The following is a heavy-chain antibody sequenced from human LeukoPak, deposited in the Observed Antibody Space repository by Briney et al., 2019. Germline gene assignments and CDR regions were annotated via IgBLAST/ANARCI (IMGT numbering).Heavy chain of an antibody. CDR1: GFTFTGYY. J-gene: IGHJ3*02. CDR3: ARDGYYYDSSGYYEVDAFDI. CDR2: INPNSGGT. D-gene: IGHD3-22*01. Sequence: ASVKVSCKASGFTFTGYYMHWVRQAPGQGLEWMGWINPNSGGTNYAQKFQGRVTMTRDTSISTAYMELSRLRSDDTAVYYCARDGYYYDSSGYYEVDAFDIWGQGTMVTVSS. V-gene: IGHV1-2*02.